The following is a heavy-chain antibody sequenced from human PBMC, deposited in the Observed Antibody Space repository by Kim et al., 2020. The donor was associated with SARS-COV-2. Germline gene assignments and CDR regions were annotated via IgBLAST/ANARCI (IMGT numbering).Heavy chain of an antibody. J-gene: IGHJ4*02. D-gene: IGHD3-10*01. CDR2: IYTSGST. Sequence: SETLSLTCTVSGGSISSGSYYWSWIRQPAGKGLEWIGRIYTSGSTNYNPSLKSRVTISVDTSKNQFSLKLSTVTAADTAVYYCARWGRISGSCDYWGQGTLVTVSS. V-gene: IGHV4-61*02. CDR3: ARWGRISGSCDY. CDR1: GGSISSGSYY.